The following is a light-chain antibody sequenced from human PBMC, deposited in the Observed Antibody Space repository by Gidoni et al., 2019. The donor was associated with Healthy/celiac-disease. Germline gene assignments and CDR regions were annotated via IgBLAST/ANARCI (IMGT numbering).Light chain of an antibody. CDR1: QDISNY. J-gene: IGKJ3*01. CDR2: DAS. CDR3: QQYDNLSFGPS. V-gene: IGKV1-33*01. Sequence: DIQMTQSPSSLSASVGDRVTITCQASQDISNYLNWYQQKPGKAPKLLIYDASNLETGVPSRFSGSGSGTDFTFTISSLRPEDIATYYCQQYDNLSFGPSFGPGTKVDIK.